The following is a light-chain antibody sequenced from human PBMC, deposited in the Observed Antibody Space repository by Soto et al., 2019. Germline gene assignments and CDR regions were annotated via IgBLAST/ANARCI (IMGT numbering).Light chain of an antibody. Sequence: IVLTQSPDTLSLSPGEGATLSCRVSQPISSTYVAWYQQTPGQAPRLLIYATSNRGSGVPDRFRGSGSGTEFTLTINRLEPEDFAGYYCQQFGGTWTFGQGTKVEIK. CDR3: QQFGGTWT. V-gene: IGKV3-20*01. CDR2: ATS. J-gene: IGKJ1*01. CDR1: QPISSTY.